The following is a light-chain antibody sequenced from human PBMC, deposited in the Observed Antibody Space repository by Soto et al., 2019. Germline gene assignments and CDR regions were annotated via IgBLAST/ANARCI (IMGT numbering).Light chain of an antibody. Sequence: EIVMTQPPATLSVSPGERATLYCTASHYVYSNVAWLQQRPGQAARLLIYRASTRATGTPARFSGSGSGTEFTLTITSLQSEDFALYYCQQYHNLWPFGQGTKVDIK. V-gene: IGKV3-15*01. CDR2: RAS. CDR3: QQYHNLWP. J-gene: IGKJ1*01. CDR1: HYVYSN.